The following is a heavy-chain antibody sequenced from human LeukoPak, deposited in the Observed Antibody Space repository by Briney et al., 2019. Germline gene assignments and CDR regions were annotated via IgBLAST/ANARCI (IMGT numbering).Heavy chain of an antibody. V-gene: IGHV4-31*03. D-gene: IGHD2-15*01. Sequence: PSETLSLTCTVSGDSISSGDYYWSWARQHPGKGLEWIGYINYSGTTYYNPSLTSRVTISVDTSKNQFSLKLSSVTAADTDVYYCARTYCRGGTCYSWDYWGQGTLVTVSS. CDR2: INYSGTT. CDR1: GDSISSGDYY. J-gene: IGHJ4*02. CDR3: ARTYCRGGTCYSWDY.